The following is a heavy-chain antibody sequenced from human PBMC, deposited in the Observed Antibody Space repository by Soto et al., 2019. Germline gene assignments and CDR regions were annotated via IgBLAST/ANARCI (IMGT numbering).Heavy chain of an antibody. J-gene: IGHJ6*02. CDR3: ARGRGYNNYGMDV. V-gene: IGHV4-30-2*01. CDR2: IYHSGST. Sequence: SETLSLTCAVSGGSISSGGYSWSWIRQPPGKGLEWIGYIYHSGSTYYNPSLKSRVTISVDTSKNQFSLKLSSVTAADTAVYYCARGRGYNNYGMDVWGQGTTVTVSS. CDR1: GGSISSGGYS.